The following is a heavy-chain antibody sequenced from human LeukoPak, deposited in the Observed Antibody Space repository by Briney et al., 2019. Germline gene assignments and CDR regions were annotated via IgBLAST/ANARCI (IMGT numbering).Heavy chain of an antibody. CDR2: INHSGGT. CDR1: GGSFSGYY. Sequence: SETLSLTCAVYGGSFSGYYWSWIRQPPGKGLEWIGEINHSGGTNYNPSLKSRVTISVDTSKNQFSLKLSSVTAADTAVYYCARGPSLYYYDSSGYYFDYWGQGTLVTVSS. CDR3: ARGPSLYYYDSSGYYFDY. J-gene: IGHJ4*02. D-gene: IGHD3-22*01. V-gene: IGHV4-34*01.